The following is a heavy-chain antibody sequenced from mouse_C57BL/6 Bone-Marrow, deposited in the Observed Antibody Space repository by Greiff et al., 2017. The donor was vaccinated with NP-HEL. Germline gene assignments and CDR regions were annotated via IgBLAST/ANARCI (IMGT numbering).Heavy chain of an antibody. D-gene: IGHD1-2*01. J-gene: IGHJ4*01. V-gene: IGHV5-17*01. Sequence: EVKLVESGGGLVKPGGSLKLSCAASGFTFSDYGMHWVRQAPEKGLEWVAYIISGSSTIYYADTVKGRFTISRDNAKNTLFLQMTSLRSEDTAMYYCARGYPYAMDYWGQGTSVTVSS. CDR1: GFTFSDYG. CDR3: ARGYPYAMDY. CDR2: IISGSSTI.